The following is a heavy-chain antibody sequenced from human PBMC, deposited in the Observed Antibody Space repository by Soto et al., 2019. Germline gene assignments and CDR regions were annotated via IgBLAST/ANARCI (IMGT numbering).Heavy chain of an antibody. D-gene: IGHD3-10*02. Sequence: QVQLVESGGGVVQPGRSLRLSCAASGFTFSSYGMHWVRQAPGKGLEWVAVISYDGINKYYADSVKGGFTISRDNSKNTLYLQMNSLRPEDTAVYYCAKGGLAGHYVRGWYFDRRGRGTLVTVSS. J-gene: IGHJ2*01. CDR2: ISYDGINK. CDR3: AKGGLAGHYVRGWYFDR. CDR1: GFTFSSYG. V-gene: IGHV3-30*18.